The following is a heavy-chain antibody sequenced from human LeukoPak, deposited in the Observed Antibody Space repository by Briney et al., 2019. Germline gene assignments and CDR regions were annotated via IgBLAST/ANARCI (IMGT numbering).Heavy chain of an antibody. CDR2: INSDGSST. V-gene: IGHV3-74*01. Sequence: PGGSLRLSCEASGFTFSSCWMHWVRQAPGKGLVWVSRINSDGSSTSYADSVKGRFTISRDNAKNTLYLQINTLRAEDTAVYYCAAGRSTWLDYWGQGTLVTVSS. CDR3: AAGRSTWLDY. J-gene: IGHJ4*02. CDR1: GFTFSSCW. D-gene: IGHD6-13*01.